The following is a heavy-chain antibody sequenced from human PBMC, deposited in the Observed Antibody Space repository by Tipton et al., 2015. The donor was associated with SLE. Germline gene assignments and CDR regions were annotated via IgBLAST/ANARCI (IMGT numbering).Heavy chain of an antibody. CDR1: GFTFRSSS. D-gene: IGHD3/OR15-3a*01. Sequence: GSLRLSCVASGFTFRSSSMAWVRRAPGRGLECVSIIYYGARRYSRDSVKGRFTISRDDSKNTLDLQMDSLRAEDTGIYYCAKGGAGGLFFDSWGQGTLVTVSS. CDR3: AKGGAGGLFFDS. CDR2: IYYGARR. J-gene: IGHJ4*02. V-gene: IGHV3-23*03.